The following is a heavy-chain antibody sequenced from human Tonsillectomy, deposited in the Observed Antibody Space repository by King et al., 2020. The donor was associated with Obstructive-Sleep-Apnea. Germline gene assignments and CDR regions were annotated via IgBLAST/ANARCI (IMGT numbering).Heavy chain of an antibody. CDR1: GGSISSYY. V-gene: IGHV4-59*08. Sequence: VQLQESGPGLVKPSETLSLTCTVSGGSISSYYWSWILQPPGKGLEWMGYIYYSGSTNYNPSLTRRGTISVDTSKNQFSLKLSSVTAADTAVYYCARHGYNYGVYYYGMDVWGQGTTVTVSS. J-gene: IGHJ6*02. CDR2: IYYSGST. D-gene: IGHD5-24*01. CDR3: ARHGYNYGVYYYGMDV.